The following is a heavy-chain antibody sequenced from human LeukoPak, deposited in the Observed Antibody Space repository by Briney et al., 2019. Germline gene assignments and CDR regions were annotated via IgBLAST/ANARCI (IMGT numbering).Heavy chain of an antibody. D-gene: IGHD1-1*01. CDR1: GYTFTGYY. V-gene: IGHV1-2*02. Sequence: ASVKVSCKASGYTFTGYYMHWVRQAPGQGLEWMGWINPNSGGTNYAQKLQGRVTMTTDTSTSTAYMELRSLRSDDTAVYYCAREKVLEVFNWFDPWGQGTLVTVSS. CDR3: AREKVLEVFNWFDP. CDR2: INPNSGGT. J-gene: IGHJ5*02.